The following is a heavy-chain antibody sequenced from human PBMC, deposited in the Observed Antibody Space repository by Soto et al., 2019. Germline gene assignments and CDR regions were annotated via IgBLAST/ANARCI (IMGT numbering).Heavy chain of an antibody. D-gene: IGHD5-12*01. CDR3: SNDPRPDGSSHFAS. CDR1: GFTFATYT. J-gene: IGHJ4*01. V-gene: IGHV3-23*01. CDR2: IYGSGDST. Sequence: QLLESGGGLVQPGGSLRLSCAASGFTFATYTMNWVRQAPGKGLEWVSGIYGSGDSTFYADSVKGRFTPSRDNSKHTLSFLMNSLSAEDTAVYYCSNDPRPDGSSHFASWGHRTLVTVSS.